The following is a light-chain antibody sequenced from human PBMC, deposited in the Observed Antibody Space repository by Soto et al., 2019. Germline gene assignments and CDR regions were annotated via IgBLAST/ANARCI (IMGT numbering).Light chain of an antibody. CDR2: GAS. V-gene: IGKV3-20*01. J-gene: IGKJ1*01. CDR1: QSVSSY. Sequence: ELVLTQSPGTLSLSPGERATLSCRASQSVSSYLAWYQQKPGQAPRLLIYGASSRATGIPDRFSGSGSGTDFTLTISRLEPEDFAVYYCQQYGSSLTWTFGQGTKVDIK. CDR3: QQYGSSLTWT.